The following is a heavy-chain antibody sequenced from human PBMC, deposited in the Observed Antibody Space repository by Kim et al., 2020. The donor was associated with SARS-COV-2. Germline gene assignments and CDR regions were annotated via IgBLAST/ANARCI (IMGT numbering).Heavy chain of an antibody. CDR2: IKSDGSEK. V-gene: IGHV3-7*03. D-gene: IGHD3-3*01. CDR3: ARQSWTGSDRFDY. J-gene: IGHJ4*02. CDR1: GFSFSASW. Sequence: GGSLRLSCAASGFSFSASWMTWVRQAPGKGLEWVATIKSDGSEKYYVDSVRGRFTISRDNSKNSLYLQMDGLRAEDTAMFYCARQSWTGSDRFDYWGQGTRVTVSS.